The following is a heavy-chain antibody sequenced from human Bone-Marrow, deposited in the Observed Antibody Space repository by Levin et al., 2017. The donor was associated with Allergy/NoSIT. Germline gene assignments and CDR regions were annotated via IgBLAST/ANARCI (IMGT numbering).Heavy chain of an antibody. D-gene: IGHD3-10*01. V-gene: IGHV4-61*02. CDR3: AREVRSPVGESTNYFDY. CDR1: GGSISSGSYY. Sequence: SQTLSLTCTVSGGSISSGSYYWSWIRQPAGKGLEWIGRIYTSGSTNYNPSLKSRVTISVDTSKNQFSLKLSSVTAADTAVYYCAREVRSPVGESTNYFDYWGQGTLVTVSS. J-gene: IGHJ4*02. CDR2: IYTSGST.